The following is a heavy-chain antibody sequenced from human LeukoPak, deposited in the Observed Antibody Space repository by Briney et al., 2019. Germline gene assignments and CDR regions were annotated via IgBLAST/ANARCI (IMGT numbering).Heavy chain of an antibody. CDR2: IKGKTDGGTT. J-gene: IGHJ4*02. CDR1: GESFSDYY. D-gene: IGHD3-22*01. CDR3: TTDLPMIVVEDVC. Sequence: ETLSLTCAVYGESFSDYYWSWIRQPPGKGLEWVGRIKGKTDGGTTDYAAPVKGRSTISRDDSKDTLYLQMNSLKTEDTAVYYCTTDLPMIVVEDVCWGQGTLVTVSS. V-gene: IGHV3-15*01.